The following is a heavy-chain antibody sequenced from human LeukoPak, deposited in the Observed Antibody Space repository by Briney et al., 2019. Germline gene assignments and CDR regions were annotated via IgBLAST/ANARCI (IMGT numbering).Heavy chain of an antibody. D-gene: IGHD3-22*01. V-gene: IGHV4-34*01. CDR3: ARGGNYDSSYFDY. J-gene: IGHJ4*02. CDR1: RGSFSGYF. CDR2: MNDSGST. Sequence: SETLSLTCDVYRGSFSGYFWSWIRQTPGKGLEWLGEMNDSGSTNYNPSLKSRVTISVAVSKNQYSLRLTSVTAADTAVYYCARGGNYDSSYFDYWGQGTLVTVSS.